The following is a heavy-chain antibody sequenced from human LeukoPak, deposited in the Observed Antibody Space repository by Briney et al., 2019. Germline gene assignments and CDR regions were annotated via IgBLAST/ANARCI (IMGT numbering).Heavy chain of an antibody. CDR3: ARHTYSDYIVFNY. CDR2: INYSGST. CDR1: GGSRSSYF. V-gene: IGHV4-59*08. D-gene: IGHD4-11*01. Sequence: PSETLSLTCTVSGGSRSSYFWSWIRQPPGKGLEWIGYINYSGSTNYNPSLKSRVTISTDTSKNQFSLKLSSVTAADTAVYYCARHTYSDYIVFNYWGQGTLVTVSS. J-gene: IGHJ4*02.